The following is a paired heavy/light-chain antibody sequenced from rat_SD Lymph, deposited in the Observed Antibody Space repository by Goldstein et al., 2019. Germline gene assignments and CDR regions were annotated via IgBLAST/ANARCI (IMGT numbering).Heavy chain of an antibody. D-gene: IGHD1-1*01. Sequence: EVQLVESGGGLVQPGRSLKLSCLASGFTFSNYGMNWIRQAPGKGLEWVASISSSSSYIYYADTVKGRFTISRDNAKNTLYLQMTSLRSEDTALYYCARPRDYYSGGRYYFDYWGQGVMVTVSS. J-gene: IGHJ2*01. V-gene: IGHV5-34*01. CDR2: ISSSSSYI. CDR1: GFTFSNYG. CDR3: ARPRDYYSGGRYYFDY.
Light chain of an antibody. CDR2: AAS. CDR1: EGISND. V-gene: IGKV12S8*01. J-gene: IGKJ1*01. Sequence: DIQMTQSPASLSASLGETVSIECLASEGISNDLAWYQQKSGKSPQLLIYAASRLQDGVPSRFSGSGSGTRYSLKISGMQPEDEADYFCQQSYKYPRTFGGGTKLELK. CDR3: QQSYKYPRT.